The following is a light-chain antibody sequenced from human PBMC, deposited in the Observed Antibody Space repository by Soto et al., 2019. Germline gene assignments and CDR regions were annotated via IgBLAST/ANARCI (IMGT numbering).Light chain of an antibody. CDR3: QLYSRSPRQIT. CDR2: GAS. CDR1: QSVKSSY. V-gene: IGKV3-20*01. J-gene: IGKJ5*01. Sequence: EIVLTQSPGTLSLSPGERATLPCRASQSVKSSYLAWYQHKPGQAPRLLIYGASSRATGIPDRFSGSGSGTDCTLTISRLEPEDFAVYYCQLYSRSPRQITFGQGTRLEIK.